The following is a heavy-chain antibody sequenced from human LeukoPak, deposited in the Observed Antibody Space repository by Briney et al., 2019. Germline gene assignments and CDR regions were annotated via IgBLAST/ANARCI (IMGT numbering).Heavy chain of an antibody. CDR3: AELGITMIGGG. CDR1: GFTFSSYE. J-gene: IGHJ6*04. CDR2: ISSSGSTI. D-gene: IGHD3-10*02. Sequence: GGSPRLSCAASGFTFSSYEMNWVRQAPGKGLEWVSYISSSGSTIYYADSVKGRFTISRDNAKNSLYLQMNSLRAEDTAVYYCAELGITMIGGGWGKGTTVTISA. V-gene: IGHV3-48*03.